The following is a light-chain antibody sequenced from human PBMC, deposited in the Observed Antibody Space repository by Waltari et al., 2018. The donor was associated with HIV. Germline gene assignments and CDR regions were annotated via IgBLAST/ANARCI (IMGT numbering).Light chain of an antibody. V-gene: IGKV3-15*01. J-gene: IGKJ2*01. Sequence: EIMMTPSPATLSVSPGATATLSCRASQSVSTNLAWYQQKPGQAPRLLFYDASTRATGVPARFSGGGSETEFTLTITSLQSEDFAVYYCQQYNNWPPAYTFGQGTKLEIK. CDR3: QQYNNWPPAYT. CDR1: QSVSTN. CDR2: DAS.